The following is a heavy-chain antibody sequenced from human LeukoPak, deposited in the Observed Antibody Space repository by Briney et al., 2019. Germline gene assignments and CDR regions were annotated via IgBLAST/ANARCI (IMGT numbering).Heavy chain of an antibody. CDR1: GYTFTSYD. Sequence: GASVKVSCKASGYTFTSYDINWVRQATGQGLEWMGWMNPNSGNTGYAQKFQGRVTITRNTSISTDYMELSSLRSEDTAVYYCARVVGDYNGLFDYWGQGTLVTVSS. J-gene: IGHJ4*02. CDR3: ARVVGDYNGLFDY. V-gene: IGHV1-8*03. CDR2: MNPNSGNT. D-gene: IGHD1-26*01.